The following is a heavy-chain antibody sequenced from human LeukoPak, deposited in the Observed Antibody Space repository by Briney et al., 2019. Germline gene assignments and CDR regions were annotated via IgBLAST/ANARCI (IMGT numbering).Heavy chain of an antibody. CDR2: LYYSGST. CDR1: GGYISSYY. J-gene: IGHJ4*02. D-gene: IGHD6-13*01. V-gene: IGHV4-59*12. Sequence: PSETLSLTCTVSGGYISSYYWSWIRQPPGKGLEWIGYLYYSGSTKYNPSLKSRVTISLDTSKNQFSLKLSSVTAADTAVYYCARIIAAAAFDYWGQGTLVTVSS. CDR3: ARIIAAAAFDY.